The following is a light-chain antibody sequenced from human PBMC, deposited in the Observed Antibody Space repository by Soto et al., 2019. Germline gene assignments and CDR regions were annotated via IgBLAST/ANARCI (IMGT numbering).Light chain of an antibody. V-gene: IGKV3-11*01. CDR1: QSVSSY. J-gene: IGKJ4*01. CDR3: QQRTNWPLT. CDR2: DAS. Sequence: IVVTQSPTTLTLSPWERSTLSGRASQSVSSYLAWYQQKPGPAPRLLIYDASNRATGIPARLSGSGSGTDFTLTINSLEPEDFAVYYCQQRTNWPLTFGGGTKVDIK.